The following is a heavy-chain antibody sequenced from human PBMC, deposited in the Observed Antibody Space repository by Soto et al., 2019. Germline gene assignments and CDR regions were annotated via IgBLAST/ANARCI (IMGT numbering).Heavy chain of an antibody. CDR2: ISDGGST. V-gene: IGHV4-59*12. J-gene: IGHJ6*02. D-gene: IGHD1-7*01. CDR1: GASIYTYY. Sequence: SETLSLTCNVSGASIYTYYWNWIRQSPGKGLEWIGYISDGGSTNYNPSLKSRVTISVDTSKNQFSLKLSSVTAADTAVYYCARGFGTGTTVYYGMDVWGQGTTVTVSS. CDR3: ARGFGTGTTVYYGMDV.